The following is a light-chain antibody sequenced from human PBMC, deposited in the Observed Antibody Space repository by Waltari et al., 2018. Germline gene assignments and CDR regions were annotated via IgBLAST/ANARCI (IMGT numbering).Light chain of an antibody. V-gene: IGLV2-23*02. CDR1: SNDIGSYNF. Sequence: QSALTQPASVSGSPGQSITVSCIGTSNDIGSYNFVSWFQQHPGRAPKLMIYAVSERPLGVSNRFSGSKSGSTASLTISGLQAEDEADYYCFSYAGSNSCAFGGGTRVTVL. CDR3: FSYAGSNSCA. CDR2: AVS. J-gene: IGLJ2*01.